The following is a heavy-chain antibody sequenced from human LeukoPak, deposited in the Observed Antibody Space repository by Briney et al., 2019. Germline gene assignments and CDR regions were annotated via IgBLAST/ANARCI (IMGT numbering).Heavy chain of an antibody. D-gene: IGHD3-3*01. J-gene: IGHJ4*02. CDR3: ARDPNSYYDFWSGYYFDY. CDR2: ISGSSSYI. CDR1: GFTFSSYS. V-gene: IGHV3-21*01. Sequence: PGGSLRLSCAASGFTFSSYSMNWVRQAPGKGLEWVSSISGSSSYIYYADSVKGRFTISRDNAKNSLYLQMNSLRAEDTAVYYCARDPNSYYDFWSGYYFDYWGQGTLVTVSS.